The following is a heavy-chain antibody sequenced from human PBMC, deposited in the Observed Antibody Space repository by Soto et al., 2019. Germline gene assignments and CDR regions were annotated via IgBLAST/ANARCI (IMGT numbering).Heavy chain of an antibody. CDR1: GGSLSSGGYY. CDR3: ARDREAPAGTFFGALGFDP. CDR2: ISYSGST. J-gene: IGHJ5*02. Sequence: QVQLQESGPGLVKPSQTLSLICTVSGGSLSSGGYYLSWIRQHPGKGPGWIGYISYSGSTFYNPSLQSRVTISVDTSNNQLSLKLRSVTAADTAVYYCARDREAPAGTFFGALGFDPWGQGTLVTVSS. D-gene: IGHD6-13*01. V-gene: IGHV4-31*03.